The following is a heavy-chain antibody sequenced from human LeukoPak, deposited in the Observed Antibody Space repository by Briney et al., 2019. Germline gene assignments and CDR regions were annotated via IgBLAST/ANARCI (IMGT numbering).Heavy chain of an antibody. CDR1: GFTFSSYS. Sequence: GGSLRLSCAASGFTFSSYSMNWVRQAPGKGLEWVSSISSASTYIYYADSVKGRFTISRDNAKNSLYLQMNSLRAEDTAMYYCARLVWDTTMADGDIDSWGQGTLLIVSS. V-gene: IGHV3-21*01. CDR3: ARLVWDTTMADGDIDS. CDR2: ISSASTYI. J-gene: IGHJ4*02. D-gene: IGHD5-18*01.